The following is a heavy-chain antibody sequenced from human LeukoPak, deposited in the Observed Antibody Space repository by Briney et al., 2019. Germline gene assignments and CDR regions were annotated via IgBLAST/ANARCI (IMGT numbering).Heavy chain of an antibody. J-gene: IGHJ4*02. CDR1: GFTFSNYN. Sequence: GGSLRLSCAASGFTFSNYNMNWVRQAPGKGLEWVSYISSRNTPIFYADSVKGRFTISRDNAKETLFLQMNSLRVEDTAVYFCAREGYTVSTMYFDSWGQGTLVSVSS. CDR3: AREGYTVSTMYFDS. V-gene: IGHV3-48*04. CDR2: ISSRNTPI. D-gene: IGHD5/OR15-5a*01.